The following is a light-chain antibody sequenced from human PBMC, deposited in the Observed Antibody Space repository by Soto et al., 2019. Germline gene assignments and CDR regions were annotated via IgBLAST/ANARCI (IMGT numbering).Light chain of an antibody. J-gene: IGLJ1*01. Sequence: SSELTQPPSVSVAPGQTARITCGGNNIGSTSLHWYQQKPGQAPVVVAYDDSDRTSGIPGRSSGSNSGNTATLTISRVEAGDEDDYYCQVWDSSSDHRGVFGTGTKLTVL. V-gene: IGLV3-21*02. CDR3: QVWDSSSDHRGV. CDR2: DDS. CDR1: NIGSTS.